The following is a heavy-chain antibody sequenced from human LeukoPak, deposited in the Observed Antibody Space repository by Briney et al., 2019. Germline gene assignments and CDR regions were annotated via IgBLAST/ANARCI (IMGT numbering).Heavy chain of an antibody. CDR1: GYTFTSYY. V-gene: IGHV1-8*02. J-gene: IGHJ3*02. CDR2: MNPNSGNT. Sequence: ASVKVSCKASGYTFTSYYMHWVRQAPGQGLEWMGWMNPNSGNTGYAQKFQGRVTMTRNTSISTAYMELSSLRSEDTAVYYCARAGCSSTSCHDAFDIWGQGTMVTVSS. CDR3: ARAGCSSTSCHDAFDI. D-gene: IGHD2-2*01.